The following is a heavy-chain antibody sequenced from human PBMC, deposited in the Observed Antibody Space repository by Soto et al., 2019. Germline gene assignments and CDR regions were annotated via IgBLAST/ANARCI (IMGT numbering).Heavy chain of an antibody. V-gene: IGHV1-69*13. CDR1: GGTFSSYA. CDR3: ATKGNIVVVPAARPPSVYYYGMDV. J-gene: IGHJ6*02. Sequence: SVKVSCNASGGTFSSYAISWVRQAPGQGLEWMGGIIPIFGTANYAQKFQGRVTITADESTSTAYMELSSLRSEDTAVYYCATKGNIVVVPAARPPSVYYYGMDVWGQGTTVTVSS. CDR2: IIPIFGTA. D-gene: IGHD2-2*01.